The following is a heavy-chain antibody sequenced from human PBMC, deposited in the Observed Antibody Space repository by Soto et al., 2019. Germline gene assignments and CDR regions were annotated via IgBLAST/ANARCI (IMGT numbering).Heavy chain of an antibody. CDR2: ISYDGSNK. D-gene: IGHD3-16*01. CDR1: GFTFSSYG. V-gene: IGHV3-30*03. J-gene: IGHJ6*02. Sequence: PGGSLRLSCAASGFTFSSYGMHWVRQAPGKGLEWVAVISYDGSNKYYADSVKGRFTISRDNSKNTLYLQMNSLRAEDTAVYYCVAGEPDYGMDVWGQGTTVTVSS. CDR3: VAGEPDYGMDV.